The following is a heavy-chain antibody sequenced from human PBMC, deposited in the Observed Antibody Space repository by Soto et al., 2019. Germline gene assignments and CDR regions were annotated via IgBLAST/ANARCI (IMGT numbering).Heavy chain of an antibody. V-gene: IGHV1-69*12. CDR1: GGTFSSYA. Sequence: QVQLVQSGAEVKKPGSSVKVSCKASGGTFSSYAISWVRQAPGQGLEWMGGIIPIFGTANYAQKFQGRVTITADESTSTAYMELSSLRSEETAVYYCARVRAPGRSPSYYYYGMDVWGQGTTVTVSS. J-gene: IGHJ6*02. CDR3: ARVRAPGRSPSYYYYGMDV. D-gene: IGHD1-26*01. CDR2: IIPIFGTA.